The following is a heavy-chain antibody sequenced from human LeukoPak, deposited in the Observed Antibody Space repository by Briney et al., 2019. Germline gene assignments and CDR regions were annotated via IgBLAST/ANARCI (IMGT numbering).Heavy chain of an antibody. J-gene: IGHJ4*02. CDR3: ARAVSSSPGVAY. CDR1: GFTFTSYA. CDR2: LTGDGNT. V-gene: IGHV3-23*01. D-gene: IGHD6-6*01. Sequence: GGSLRLSCAASGFTFTSYAMSWVRQAPGKGLEWVSVLTGDGNTYYADSVKGRFTISRDNPKNTLYLQMNSLRAEDTAVYYCARAVSSSPGVAYWGQGTLVTVSS.